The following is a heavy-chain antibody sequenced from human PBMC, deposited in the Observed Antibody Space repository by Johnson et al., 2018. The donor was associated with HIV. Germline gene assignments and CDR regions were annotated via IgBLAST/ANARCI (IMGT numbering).Heavy chain of an antibody. J-gene: IGHJ3*02. CDR3: ARGGEGSWELPTTNAFYI. CDR2: IYTGGST. V-gene: IGHV3-NL1*01. Sequence: QAQLVESGGDLVQPVRSLRLSCAISRFTFSSYGMHWVRQAPGKGLQRLAVIYTGGSTYYADSVKVRFTISRDNSKNTLYLQMNSLRPEDTAVYYCARGGEGSWELPTTNAFYIWGQGTMVTVSS. CDR1: RFTFSSYG. D-gene: IGHD1-26*01.